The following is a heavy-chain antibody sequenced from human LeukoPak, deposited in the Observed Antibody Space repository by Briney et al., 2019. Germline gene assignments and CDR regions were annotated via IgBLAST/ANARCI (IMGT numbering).Heavy chain of an antibody. Sequence: PSETLSLTCAVYGGSFSGYYWSWIRQPPGKGLEWIGEINHSGSTNYNPSLKSRVTISVDTSKNQFSLKLSSVTAADTAVYYCARGVGSSYFDYWGQGTLVTVSS. CDR3: ARGVGSSYFDY. CDR1: GGSFSGYY. V-gene: IGHV4-34*01. CDR2: INHSGST. D-gene: IGHD6-13*01. J-gene: IGHJ4*02.